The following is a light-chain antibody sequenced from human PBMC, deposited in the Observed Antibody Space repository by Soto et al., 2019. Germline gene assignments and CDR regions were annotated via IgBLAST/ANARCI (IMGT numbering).Light chain of an antibody. CDR1: NNDIGGYTY. CDR3: SSYSRSINYV. J-gene: IGLJ1*01. V-gene: IGLV2-8*01. CDR2: EVN. Sequence: QSVLTQPPSASGSPGQSFTIACTGSNNDIGGYTYVSWYQQLAGKAPKLIIYEVNKRPSGIPDRFSGSKSGNKDSLTASGLQPENEAEYFCSSYSRSINYVFGTGTKVTVL.